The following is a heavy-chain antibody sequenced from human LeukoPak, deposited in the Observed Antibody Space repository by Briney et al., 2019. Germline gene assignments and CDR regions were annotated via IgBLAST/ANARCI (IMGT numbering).Heavy chain of an antibody. CDR3: ARGGVARPYIAYYYGMDV. J-gene: IGHJ6*02. CDR2: INHSGST. D-gene: IGHD6-6*01. CDR1: GGSFSGYY. V-gene: IGHV4-34*01. Sequence: SETLSLTCAVYGGSFSGYYWSWIRQPPGKGLEWIGEINHSGSTNYNPSLKSRVTISVDTSKNQFSLKLSSVTAADTAAYYCARGGVARPYIAYYYGMDVWGQGATVTVSS.